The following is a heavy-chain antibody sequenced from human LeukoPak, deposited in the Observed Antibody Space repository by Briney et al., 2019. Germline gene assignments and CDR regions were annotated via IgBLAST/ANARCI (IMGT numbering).Heavy chain of an antibody. J-gene: IGHJ4*02. D-gene: IGHD6-13*01. Sequence: GGSLRLSCAASGFTFSSYAMNWVRQTPGKGLEWVSAISGSGGSTYYADSVKGRFTISRDNAKNSLYLQMNSLRAEDTAVYYCARDGDLAAAGDYWGQGTLVTVSS. CDR3: ARDGDLAAAGDY. CDR1: GFTFSSYA. V-gene: IGHV3-23*01. CDR2: ISGSGGST.